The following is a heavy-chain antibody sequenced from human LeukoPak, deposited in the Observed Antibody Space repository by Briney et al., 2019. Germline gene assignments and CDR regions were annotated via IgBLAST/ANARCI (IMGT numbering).Heavy chain of an antibody. CDR2: ISSSSTI. D-gene: IGHD3-9*01. Sequence: PGGSLRLSCAASGFTFSSYSMNWVRQAPGEGLEWVSYISSSSTIYYADSVKGRFTISRDNAKNSLYLQMNSLRAEDTAVYYCARTYYDILTGYDYWGQGTLVTVYS. CDR3: ARTYYDILTGYDY. V-gene: IGHV3-48*01. J-gene: IGHJ4*02. CDR1: GFTFSSYS.